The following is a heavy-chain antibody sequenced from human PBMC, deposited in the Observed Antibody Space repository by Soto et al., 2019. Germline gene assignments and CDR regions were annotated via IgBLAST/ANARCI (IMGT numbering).Heavy chain of an antibody. CDR1: GYNFTSYA. D-gene: IGHD2-21*01. CDR2: INAGNVNT. V-gene: IGHV1-3*05. J-gene: IGHJ6*02. CDR3: AGETDSCYGMDV. Sequence: QVQLVQSGAEEKKPGASVKVSCKASGYNFTSYAMHWVRQAPGQRLEWMGWINAGNVNTKYSQKFQGRVTITRDTSASTAYIELNSLRSEDTAVYYCAGETDSCYGMDVCSQGTTVTVSS.